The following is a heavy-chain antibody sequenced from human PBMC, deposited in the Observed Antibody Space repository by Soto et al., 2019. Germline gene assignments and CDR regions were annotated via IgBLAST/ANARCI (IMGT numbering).Heavy chain of an antibody. CDR3: ARDPLSSFAMDV. J-gene: IGHJ6*02. Sequence: ASVKVSCKASGYTFTGYYMHWVRQAPGQGLEWMGWINPNSGGTNYAQKFQGRLTISADDSTSTAYMELSSLVSEDTAVYYCARDPLSSFAMDVWGQGTTVTVSS. CDR2: INPNSGGT. V-gene: IGHV1-2*02. CDR1: GYTFTGYY. D-gene: IGHD3-10*02.